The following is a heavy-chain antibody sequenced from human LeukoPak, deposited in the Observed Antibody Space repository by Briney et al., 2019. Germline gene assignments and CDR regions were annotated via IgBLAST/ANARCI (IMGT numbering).Heavy chain of an antibody. J-gene: IGHJ4*02. Sequence: SETLSLTCAVYGGSFSGYYWSWIRQPPGKGLEWIGEINHSGSTNYNPSLKSRVTISVDTSKNQFSLKLSSVTAADTAVYYCARGGPGTDIVVVVAATLPEYYFDYWGQGTLVTVSS. CDR2: INHSGST. V-gene: IGHV4-34*01. CDR1: GGSFSGYY. D-gene: IGHD2-15*01. CDR3: ARGGPGTDIVVVVAATLPEYYFDY.